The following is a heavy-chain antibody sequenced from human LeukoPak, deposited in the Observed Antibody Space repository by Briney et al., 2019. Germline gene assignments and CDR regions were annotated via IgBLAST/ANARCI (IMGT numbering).Heavy chain of an antibody. V-gene: IGHV4-34*01. CDR2: INHSGST. CDR1: GGFFSGYY. CDR3: ARGSSSGWGL. D-gene: IGHD6-19*01. J-gene: IGHJ4*02. Sequence: SETLSLTCAVYGGFFSGYYWSWIRQPPGKGLEWIGEINHSGSTNYNPSLKSRVTISVDTSKNQFSLKLSSVTAADTAVYYCARGSSSGWGLWGQGTLVTVSS.